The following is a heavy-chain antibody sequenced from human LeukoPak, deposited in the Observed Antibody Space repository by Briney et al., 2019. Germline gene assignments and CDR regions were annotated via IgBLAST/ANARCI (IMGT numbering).Heavy chain of an antibody. CDR1: GFTFSSYS. D-gene: IGHD3-10*02. J-gene: IGHJ6*04. V-gene: IGHV3-21*01. Sequence: GGSLRLSCAASGFTFSSYSMNWVRQAPGKGLEWVSSISSSSAYIYYADSVKGRFTISRDNAENSLYLQMNSLRAEDTAVYYCAELGITMIGGVWGKGTTVTISS. CDR2: ISSSSAYI. CDR3: AELGITMIGGV.